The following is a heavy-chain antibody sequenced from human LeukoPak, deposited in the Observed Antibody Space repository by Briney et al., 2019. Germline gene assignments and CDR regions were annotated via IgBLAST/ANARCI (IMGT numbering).Heavy chain of an antibody. V-gene: IGHV3-66*04. Sequence: GGSLRLSCAASGFTVSSNYMSWVRQAPGKGLEWVSVIYSGGSTYYADSVKGRFTISRDNSKNTLYLQMNSLRAEDTAVYYCAKQWATARDFDYWGQGTLVTVSS. CDR3: AKQWATARDFDY. D-gene: IGHD1-26*01. CDR1: GFTVSSNY. J-gene: IGHJ4*02. CDR2: IYSGGST.